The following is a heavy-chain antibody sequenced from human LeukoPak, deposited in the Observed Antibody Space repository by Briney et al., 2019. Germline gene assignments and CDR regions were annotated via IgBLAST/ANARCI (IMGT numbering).Heavy chain of an antibody. D-gene: IGHD5-12*01. CDR3: ARSSHNGCDKGDV. CDR1: GFTFRNYW. V-gene: IGHV3-74*01. J-gene: IGHJ6*04. CDR2: ISSDGTHT. Sequence: GGSLRLSCAASGFTFRNYWMNWVRQGPGKGLVWVSRISSDGTHTDYADSVKGRFTVSRDNAQNTLYLEINSLSVEDTAVYYCARSSHNGCDKGDVWGKGTTVTVSS.